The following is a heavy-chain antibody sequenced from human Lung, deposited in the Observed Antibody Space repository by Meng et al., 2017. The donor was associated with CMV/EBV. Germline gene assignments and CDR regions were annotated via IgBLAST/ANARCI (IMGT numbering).Heavy chain of an antibody. CDR1: GFIVSSKY. D-gene: IGHD1-14*01. J-gene: IGHJ6*02. V-gene: IGHV3-53*01. CDR3: ATQAPPGITDKDYFYYGMDG. Sequence: GGSLRLXCAVSGFIVSSKYMTWVRQTPGKGLEWVSIIYTGGSASYADSVKGRFTISRDNSKNTLYLQMNSLRAEDTAVYYCATQAPPGITDKDYFYYGMDGXGQGXTVTGSS. CDR2: IYTGGSA.